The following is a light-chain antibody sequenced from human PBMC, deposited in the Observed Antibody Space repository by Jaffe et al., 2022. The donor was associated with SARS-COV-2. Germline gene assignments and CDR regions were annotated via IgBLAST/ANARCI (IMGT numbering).Light chain of an antibody. CDR3: CSYAGSYTLV. V-gene: IGLV2-11*01. CDR2: DVT. Sequence: QSALTQPRSVSGSPGQSVTISCTGTSGDVGGYNYVSWYQQHPGKAPKLLIYDVTKRPSGVPDRFSGSKSGNTASLTISGLQAGDEADYYCCSYAGSYTLVFGGGTKLTVL. CDR1: SGDVGGYNY. J-gene: IGLJ3*02.